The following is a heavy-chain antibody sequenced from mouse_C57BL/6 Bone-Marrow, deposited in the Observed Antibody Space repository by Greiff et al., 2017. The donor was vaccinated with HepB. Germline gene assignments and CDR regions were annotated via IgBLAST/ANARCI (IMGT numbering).Heavy chain of an antibody. D-gene: IGHD1-3*01. V-gene: IGHV7-3*01. Sequence: EVKLVESGGGLVQPGGSLSLSCAASGFSFTAYYMSWVRQPPGKALEWLGFIRNKANGYTTEYSASVKGRFTISRDKSQSILYLQMNALSTEDSATYYCARDRDSGYAMDYWGQGTSVTVSS. CDR2: IRNKANGYTT. CDR1: GFSFTAYY. CDR3: ARDRDSGYAMDY. J-gene: IGHJ4*01.